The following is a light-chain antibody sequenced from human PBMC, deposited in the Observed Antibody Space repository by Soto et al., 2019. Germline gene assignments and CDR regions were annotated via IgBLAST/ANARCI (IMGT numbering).Light chain of an antibody. CDR3: SSFTSTSSTLV. J-gene: IGLJ2*01. V-gene: IGLV2-14*01. CDR2: EVS. CDR1: SSDVGGYNY. Sequence: SALTQPASVSGSPGQSITISCTGTSSDVGGYNYVSWYQQHPGKPPKLMICEVSNRPSGISYRFSGSKSGNTASLTISGLQAEDEADYYCSSFTSTSSTLVFGGGTKVTVL.